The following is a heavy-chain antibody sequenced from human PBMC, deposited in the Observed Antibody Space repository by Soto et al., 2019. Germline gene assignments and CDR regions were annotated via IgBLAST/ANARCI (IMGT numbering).Heavy chain of an antibody. CDR3: ARDMPGYYYRGAFDI. CDR2: ISYDGSNK. V-gene: IGHV3-30-3*01. CDR1: GFTFSSYA. J-gene: IGHJ3*02. Sequence: GGSLRLSCAASGFTFSSYAMHWVRQAPGKGLEWVAVISYDGSNKYYADAVKGRFTISRDNSKNTLYLQMNSLRAEDTAVYSCARDMPGYYYRGAFDIWGQGTMVTVSS. D-gene: IGHD3-22*01.